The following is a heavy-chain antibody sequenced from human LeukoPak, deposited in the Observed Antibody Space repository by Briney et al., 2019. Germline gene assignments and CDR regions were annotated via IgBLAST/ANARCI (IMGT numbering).Heavy chain of an antibody. V-gene: IGHV4-61*05. CDR2: IYYSGST. Sequence: SETLSLTCIVSGGSISSSIYYWAWIRQPPGKGLEWIGYIYYSGSTNYNPSLKSRVTISVDTSKNQFSLKLSSVTAADTAVYYCARLGAVAGTDYWGQGTLVTVSS. CDR3: ARLGAVAGTDY. CDR1: GGSISSSIYY. J-gene: IGHJ4*02. D-gene: IGHD6-19*01.